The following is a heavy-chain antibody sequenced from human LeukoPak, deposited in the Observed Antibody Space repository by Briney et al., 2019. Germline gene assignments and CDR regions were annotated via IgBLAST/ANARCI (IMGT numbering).Heavy chain of an antibody. CDR1: GDSVSSGSYY. J-gene: IGHJ5*02. CDR3: ARSGSTWYNWFDP. V-gene: IGHV4-61*01. CDR2: IYDTENT. Sequence: SETLSLTCIVSGDSVSSGSYYWNWIRQPPGKGLEWIGYIYDTENTNYNPSLKSRVAISVDTSRNQLPLKLSSVTAADTAVYYCARSGSTWYNWFDPWGQGTLDTVSS. D-gene: IGHD6-13*01.